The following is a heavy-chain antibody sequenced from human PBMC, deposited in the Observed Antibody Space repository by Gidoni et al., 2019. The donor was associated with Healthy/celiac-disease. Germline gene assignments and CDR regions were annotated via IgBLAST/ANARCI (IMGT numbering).Heavy chain of an antibody. Sequence: EVQLLESGGGLVQHGGSLRLSRSASGFTCSSYARSWVRPAPGKGLECVSAISRSGGSTYYADSVKGLFTISRDNSKNTLYLQMNSLRAEDTAVYYCAKVMDGYNPFDYWGQGTLVTVSS. V-gene: IGHV3-23*01. CDR1: GFTCSSYA. CDR2: ISRSGGST. D-gene: IGHD5-12*01. J-gene: IGHJ4*02. CDR3: AKVMDGYNPFDY.